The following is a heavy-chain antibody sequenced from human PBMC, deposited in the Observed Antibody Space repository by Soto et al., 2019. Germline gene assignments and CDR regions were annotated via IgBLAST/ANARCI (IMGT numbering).Heavy chain of an antibody. V-gene: IGHV3-7*05. J-gene: IGHJ5*02. Sequence: GGSLRLSCAASGFTFSSYWMSWVRQAPGKGLEWVANIKQDGSEKYYVDSVKGRFTISRDNAKNSLYLQMNSLRAEDTAVYYCARENYYDSSGWFGPWGQGTLVTVSS. CDR1: GFTFSSYW. CDR2: IKQDGSEK. CDR3: ARENYYDSSGWFGP. D-gene: IGHD3-22*01.